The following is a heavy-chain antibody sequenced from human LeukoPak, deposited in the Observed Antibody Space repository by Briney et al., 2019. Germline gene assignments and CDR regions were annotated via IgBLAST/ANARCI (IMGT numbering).Heavy chain of an antibody. CDR2: IKQDGSEK. V-gene: IGHV3-7*01. CDR1: GFTFSSYW. CDR3: ARESSPYSSSWDPGAFDI. Sequence: GGSLRLSCAASGFTFSSYWMSWVRQAPGKGLEWVANIKQDGSEKYYVDSVKGRFTISRDNAKNSLYLQMNRLRAEDTAVYYCARESSPYSSSWDPGAFDIWGQGTMVTVSS. D-gene: IGHD6-13*01. J-gene: IGHJ3*02.